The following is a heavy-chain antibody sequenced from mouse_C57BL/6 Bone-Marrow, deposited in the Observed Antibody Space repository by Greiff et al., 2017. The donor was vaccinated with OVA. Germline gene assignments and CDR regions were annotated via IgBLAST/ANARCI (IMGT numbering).Heavy chain of an antibody. J-gene: IGHJ2*01. CDR1: GYSITSDY. CDR3: ARYGGYYGDYYFDY. D-gene: IGHD2-3*01. CDR2: ISYSGST. Sequence: EVKLMESGPGLAKPSQTLSLTCSVTGYSITSDYWNWIRKFPGNKLEYMGYISYSGSTYYNPSLKSRISITRDTSKNQYYLQLKSVTTEETATYDGARYGGYYGDYYFDYWGQGTTLTVSS. V-gene: IGHV3-8*01.